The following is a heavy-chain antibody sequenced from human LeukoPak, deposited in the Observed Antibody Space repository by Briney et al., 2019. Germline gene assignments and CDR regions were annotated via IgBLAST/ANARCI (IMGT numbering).Heavy chain of an antibody. V-gene: IGHV4-4*02. Sequence: PSGTLSLTCGVSGASIISTTWWSWVRQPPGKGLQWIGEIYHNGNTNYNPSLTSRVTISVDRSKNQFSLELTSLTAADTAVYFCARGPIETGNGHTPYGSWGQGALVTVSS. D-gene: IGHD3-10*01. J-gene: IGHJ4*02. CDR1: GASIISTTW. CDR3: ARGPIETGNGHTPYGS. CDR2: IYHNGNT.